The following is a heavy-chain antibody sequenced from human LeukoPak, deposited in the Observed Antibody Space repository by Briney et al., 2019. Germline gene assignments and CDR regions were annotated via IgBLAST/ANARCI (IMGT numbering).Heavy chain of an antibody. Sequence: SETLSLTCSVSADSISGYYWSWIRQPPGKGLEWIGYIYTTGSTNYNPSLKSRVTMSVDTSKNQFSLKLSSVTAADTAVYYCARERPPYYYYMDVWGKGTTVTVSS. CDR2: IYTTGST. CDR1: ADSISGYY. V-gene: IGHV4-4*09. J-gene: IGHJ6*03. CDR3: ARERPPYYYYMDV.